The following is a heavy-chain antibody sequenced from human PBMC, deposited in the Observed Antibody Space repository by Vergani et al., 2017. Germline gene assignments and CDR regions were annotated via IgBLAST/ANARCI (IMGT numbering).Heavy chain of an antibody. CDR3: ARDPRGYGGDPEDYYYGMDV. CDR1: GATFRSNT. V-gene: IGHV1-69*08. J-gene: IGHJ6*02. Sequence: QVQLVQSGAEVKKPGSSVKVSCKASGATFRSNTISWVRQVPGQGLEWMGRIIPVLGKTKYAQDFQGRLTITADTSTSTAYMELTSLRSQDTAFYYCARDPRGYGGDPEDYYYGMDVWGQGTTVTVSS. CDR2: IIPVLGKT. D-gene: IGHD2-21*02.